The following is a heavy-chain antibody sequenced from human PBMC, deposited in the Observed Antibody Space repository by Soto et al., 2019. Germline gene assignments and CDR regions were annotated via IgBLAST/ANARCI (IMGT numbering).Heavy chain of an antibody. J-gene: IGHJ4*02. D-gene: IGHD1-26*01. V-gene: IGHV3-74*01. CDR2: IYNDGSGT. CDR1: GFTFSRYW. Sequence: PGGSLRLSCAASGFTFSRYWMHWVRQAPGKGLVWVSRIYNDGSGTSYADSVKGRFTISRDNAKSTLYLQMNSLRAEDTAVYYCARGLDSHLGDHPSGCWGQGTLVTVSS. CDR3: ARGLDSHLGDHPSGC.